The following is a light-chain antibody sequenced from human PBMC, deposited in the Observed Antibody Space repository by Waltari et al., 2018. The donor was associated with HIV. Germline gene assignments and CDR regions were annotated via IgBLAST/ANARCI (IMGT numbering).Light chain of an antibody. CDR2: WAS. CDR1: QSLLYSSNNKNY. V-gene: IGKV4-1*01. Sequence: DIVMTQSPDSLTVSLGERATMNCKSSQSLLYSSNNKNYLAWYQQKPGQSPKLLIYWASTRESGVPDRFSGSGSGTDFTLTISSLQAEDVAVYYCQQYYITPYTFGQGTKLEIK. CDR3: QQYYITPYT. J-gene: IGKJ2*01.